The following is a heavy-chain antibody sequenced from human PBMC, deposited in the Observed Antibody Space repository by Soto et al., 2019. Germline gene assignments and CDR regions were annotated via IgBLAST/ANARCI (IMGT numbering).Heavy chain of an antibody. Sequence: PSETLSLTCTVSGGSISSGGYYWSWIRQHPGKGLEWIGYIYYSGSTYYNPSLKSRVTISVDTSKNQFSLKLSSVTAADTAVYYCARGPQVDFWRGYGGLESGFWFDTWGQGTLVTVSS. CDR2: IYYSGST. CDR3: ARGPQVDFWRGYGGLESGFWFDT. J-gene: IGHJ5*02. V-gene: IGHV4-31*03. D-gene: IGHD3-3*01. CDR1: GGSISSGGYY.